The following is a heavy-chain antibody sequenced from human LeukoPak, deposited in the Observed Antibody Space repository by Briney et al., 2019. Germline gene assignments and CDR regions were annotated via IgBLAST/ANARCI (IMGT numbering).Heavy chain of an antibody. Sequence: GGSLRLSCATSGFTFSNAWMNWVRQAPGKGLEWVGRIRSNSDGGTIDYAAPVKGRFTLSRDDSKTTLYLQMNSLQTEDTAVYYCTTWSLTTRYFDYWGQGTLVTVSS. V-gene: IGHV3-15*07. CDR2: IRSNSDGGTI. CDR3: TTWSLTTRYFDY. D-gene: IGHD4-17*01. CDR1: GFTFSNAW. J-gene: IGHJ4*02.